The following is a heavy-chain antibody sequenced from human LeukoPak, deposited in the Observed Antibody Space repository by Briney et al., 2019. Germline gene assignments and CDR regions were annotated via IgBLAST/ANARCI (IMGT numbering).Heavy chain of an antibody. CDR3: AGYASSGRRDAFDI. V-gene: IGHV3-30*04. CDR1: GFTFNNYA. D-gene: IGHD3-22*01. Sequence: PGQSLRLSCAASGFTFNNYAMHWVRQAPGKGLDWVALLAYDGTNEYYSGSVKGRFSISRDNYKNTVDLQMNSLRAEDTAVYYCAGYASSGRRDAFDIWGQGTMVTVSS. CDR2: LAYDGTNE. J-gene: IGHJ3*02.